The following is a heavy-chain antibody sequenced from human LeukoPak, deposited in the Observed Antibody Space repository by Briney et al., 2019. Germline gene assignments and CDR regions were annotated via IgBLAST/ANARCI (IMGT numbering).Heavy chain of an antibody. CDR3: ACSAQYSYYYYMDV. Sequence: PSETLSLTCAVYGGSFSGYYWSWIRQPPGKGLEWIGEINHSGSTNYNPSLKSRVTISVDTSKNQFSLKLSSVTAADTAVYYCACSAQYSYYYYMDVWGKGTTVTVSS. CDR1: GGSFSGYY. V-gene: IGHV4-34*01. D-gene: IGHD6-25*01. CDR2: INHSGST. J-gene: IGHJ6*03.